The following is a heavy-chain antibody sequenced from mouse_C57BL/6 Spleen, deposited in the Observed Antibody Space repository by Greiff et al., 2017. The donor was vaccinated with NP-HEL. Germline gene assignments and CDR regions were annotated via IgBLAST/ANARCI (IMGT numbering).Heavy chain of an antibody. J-gene: IGHJ3*01. CDR1: GFTFSDYG. V-gene: IGHV5-17*01. CDR2: ISSASSNI. CDR3: AGGDY. Sequence: EVQLVESGGGLVKPGGSLKLSCAASGFTFSDYGMHWVRQAPEKGLEWVAYISSASSNIYYADKVKGRFTISRDNAKNTLFLQMTSLRSEDTAMYYCAGGDYWGQGTLVTVSA.